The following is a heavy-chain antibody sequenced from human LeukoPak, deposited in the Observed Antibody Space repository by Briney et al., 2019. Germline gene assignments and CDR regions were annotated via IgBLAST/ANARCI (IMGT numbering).Heavy chain of an antibody. V-gene: IGHV1-8*01. CDR3: ARLPLTVTHNYYYGMDV. D-gene: IGHD4-11*01. CDR2: MNPNSGNT. Sequence: ASVKVSCKASGYTFTSYDINWVRPATGQGLEWMGWMNPNSGNTGYAQKFQGRVTMTRNTSISTAYMELSSLRSEDTAVYYCARLPLTVTHNYYYGMDVWGQGTTVTVSS. CDR1: GYTFTSYD. J-gene: IGHJ6*02.